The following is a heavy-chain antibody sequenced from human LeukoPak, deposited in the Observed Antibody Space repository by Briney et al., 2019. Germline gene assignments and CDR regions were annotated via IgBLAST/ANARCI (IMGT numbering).Heavy chain of an antibody. CDR3: AREYQLHYYYMDV. V-gene: IGHV3-7*01. J-gene: IGHJ6*03. D-gene: IGHD2-2*01. CDR2: IKQDGSEK. Sequence: GGSLRLSCAASGFTFSSYWMSWVRQAPGKGLEWVANIKQDGSEKYYVDSVKGRFTISRDNAKNSLYLQMNSLRAEDTAVYYCAREYQLHYYYMDVWGKGTTVTISS. CDR1: GFTFSSYW.